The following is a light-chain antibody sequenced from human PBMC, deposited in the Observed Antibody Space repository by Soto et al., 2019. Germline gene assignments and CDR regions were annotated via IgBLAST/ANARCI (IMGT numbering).Light chain of an antibody. CDR3: QQYVSSPWA. CDR1: QSVTNSF. CDR2: GAS. Sequence: EIVLAQSPGTLSLSPGERATLSCRASQSVTNSFLAWYQQKPGQAPRLLIYGASRRATGIPDRFTGSGSGTDFTLTISRLEPEDFAVYYCQQYVSSPWAFGQGTMVEI. J-gene: IGKJ1*01. V-gene: IGKV3-20*01.